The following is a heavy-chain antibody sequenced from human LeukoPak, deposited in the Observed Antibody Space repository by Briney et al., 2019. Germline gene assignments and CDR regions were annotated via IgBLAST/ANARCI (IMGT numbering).Heavy chain of an antibody. D-gene: IGHD6-13*01. V-gene: IGHV1-46*01. J-gene: IGHJ6*02. CDR2: INPNSGST. CDR1: GYTFTSYY. CDR3: ARGVGSSSWYYYYGMDV. Sequence: ASVKVSCKASGYTFTSYYVHWVRQAPGQGLEWMGKINPNSGSTSYAQKFQGRVTMTRDTSTSAVYMEVSSLRSEDTGVYYCARGVGSSSWYYYYGMDVWGQGTTVTVSS.